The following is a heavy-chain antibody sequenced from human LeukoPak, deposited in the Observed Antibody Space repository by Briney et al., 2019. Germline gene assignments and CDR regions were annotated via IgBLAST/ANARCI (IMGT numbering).Heavy chain of an antibody. CDR1: GLTFSSYA. D-gene: IGHD2-15*01. J-gene: IGHJ5*02. Sequence: PGGSLRLSCAASGLTFSSYAMHWVRQAPGKGLEWVAVISYDGSNKYYADSVKGRFTISRDNSKNTLYLQMNSLRAEDTAVYYCARGFGVVVVAATKGKYNWFDPWGQGTLVTVSS. CDR3: ARGFGVVVVAATKGKYNWFDP. CDR2: ISYDGSNK. V-gene: IGHV3-30*04.